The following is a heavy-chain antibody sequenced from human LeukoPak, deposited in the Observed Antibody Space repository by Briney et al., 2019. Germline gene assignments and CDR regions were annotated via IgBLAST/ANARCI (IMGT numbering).Heavy chain of an antibody. CDR1: GFTFSSYD. CDR3: AKDLSAKPYYGMDV. J-gene: IGHJ6*02. Sequence: PGGSLRLSCAASGFTFSSYDMHWVRQATGKGLEWVSAIGAAGDTYYPGSVKGRFTISRDNSKNTLYLQMNSLRAEDTAVYYCAKDLSAKPYYGMDVWGQGTTVTVSS. CDR2: IGAAGDT. D-gene: IGHD2/OR15-2a*01. V-gene: IGHV3-13*01.